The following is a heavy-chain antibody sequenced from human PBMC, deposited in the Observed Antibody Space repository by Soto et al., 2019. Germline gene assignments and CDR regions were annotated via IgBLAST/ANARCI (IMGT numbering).Heavy chain of an antibody. D-gene: IGHD2-21*02. CDR2: IYVSGAS. CDR1: GASVTTKY. CDR3: ARGPVVTPFVDY. Sequence: SETLSLTCSVSGASVTTKYWNWLRQPAGKGLEWIGRIYVSGASSYSPSFKSRVTMSVDPSKNQFSLKLRSVTAADTAIYYCARGPVVTPFVDYWGQGTLVTVSS. V-gene: IGHV4-4*07. J-gene: IGHJ4*02.